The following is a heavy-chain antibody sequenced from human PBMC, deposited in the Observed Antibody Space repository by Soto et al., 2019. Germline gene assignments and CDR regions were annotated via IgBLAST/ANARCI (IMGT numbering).Heavy chain of an antibody. J-gene: IGHJ6*02. Sequence: SVKVSCKASGGTFSSYAISWARQAPGQGLEWMGGIIPIFGTANYAQKFQGRVTITADESTSTAYMELSSLRSEDTAVYYCARTGTTSPYYYYYGMDVWGQGTTVTVSS. V-gene: IGHV1-69*13. CDR3: ARTGTTSPYYYYYGMDV. CDR1: GGTFSSYA. CDR2: IIPIFGTA. D-gene: IGHD1-7*01.